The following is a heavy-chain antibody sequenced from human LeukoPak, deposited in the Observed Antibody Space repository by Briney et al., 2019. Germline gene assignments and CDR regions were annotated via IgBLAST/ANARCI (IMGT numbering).Heavy chain of an antibody. D-gene: IGHD3-9*01. J-gene: IGHJ6*03. CDR2: IYYSGST. V-gene: IGHV4-59*11. Sequence: PSETLSLTCTDSGGSISSHYWSWIRQPPGKGLEWIGYIYYSGSTNYNPSLKSRVTISVDTSKNQFSLKLSSVTAADTAVYYWARSWVRNYYYYYYYYMDVWGKGTTVTVSS. CDR1: GGSISSHY. CDR3: ARSWVRNYYYYYYYYMDV.